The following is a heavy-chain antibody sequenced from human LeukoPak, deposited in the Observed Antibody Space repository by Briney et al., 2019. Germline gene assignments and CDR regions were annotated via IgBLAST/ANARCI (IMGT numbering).Heavy chain of an antibody. J-gene: IGHJ4*02. CDR3: ARRGGGYHFDY. D-gene: IGHD3-22*01. V-gene: IGHV3-30*16. Sequence: PGRSLRLSCAAFGFSFSDYAMHWVRQAPGKGPEWVAVISYDGNEIHYADSVKGRFTISRDNSKSTLNLQMNSLRAEDTAVYYCARRGGGYHFDYWGQETLVTVSS. CDR2: ISYDGNEI. CDR1: GFSFSDYA.